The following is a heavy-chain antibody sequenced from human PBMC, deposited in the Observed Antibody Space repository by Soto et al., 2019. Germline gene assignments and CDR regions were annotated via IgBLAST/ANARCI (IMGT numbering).Heavy chain of an antibody. Sequence: SEALSLTCAVSGGSFSNYYCSWIRQPPGRGLEWIGEVNHGGSTNYNPSLKSRVTMSVDTSKKQFSLKLTSVTAADTAVYYCRKWFGDLLRDYWGQGTLVTVSS. CDR1: GGSFSNYY. D-gene: IGHD3-10*01. J-gene: IGHJ4*02. CDR2: VNHGGST. V-gene: IGHV4-34*01. CDR3: RKWFGDLLRDY.